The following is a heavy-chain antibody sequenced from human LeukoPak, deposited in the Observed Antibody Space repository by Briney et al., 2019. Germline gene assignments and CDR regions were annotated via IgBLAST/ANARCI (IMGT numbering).Heavy chain of an antibody. D-gene: IGHD1-26*01. Sequence: SETLSLICAVSGGSISSNNWRGWVRQPPGKGLEWIGEIYHSGSPNYNLSLKSRVTISVDKSRNHFTLNLSSVTAADTAVYYCARGGPRVGVTPNWFDPWGQGTLVTVSS. J-gene: IGHJ5*02. CDR1: GGSISSNNW. CDR2: IYHSGSP. CDR3: ARGGPRVGVTPNWFDP. V-gene: IGHV4-4*02.